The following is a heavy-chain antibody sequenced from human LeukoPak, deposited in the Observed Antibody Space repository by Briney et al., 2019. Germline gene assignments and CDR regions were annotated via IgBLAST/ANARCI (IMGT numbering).Heavy chain of an antibody. V-gene: IGHV4-34*01. CDR3: ARGGVIEGHFDY. J-gene: IGHJ4*02. Sequence: SETLSLTCAVYGGSFSGYYWSWIRQPPGKGLEWIGEINHSGSTYYNPSLKSRVTISVDTSNNQFSLKLSSVTAADTAVYYCARGGVIEGHFDYWGQGTLVTVSS. D-gene: IGHD3-16*02. CDR1: GGSFSGYY. CDR2: INHSGST.